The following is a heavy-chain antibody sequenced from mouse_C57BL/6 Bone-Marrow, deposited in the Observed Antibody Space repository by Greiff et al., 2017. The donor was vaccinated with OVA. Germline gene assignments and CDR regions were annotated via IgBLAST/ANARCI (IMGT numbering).Heavy chain of an antibody. D-gene: IGHD2-4*01. CDR1: GFNIKDDY. Sequence: VQLQQSGAELVRPGASVKLSCTASGFNIKDDYMHWVKQRPEQGLEWIGWIDPENGDTEYASKFQGKATITADTSSNTAYLQLSSLTSEDSAVDYCTTDYDYDLGIFAYWGQGTLVTVSA. CDR3: TTDYDYDLGIFAY. V-gene: IGHV14-4*01. CDR2: IDPENGDT. J-gene: IGHJ3*01.